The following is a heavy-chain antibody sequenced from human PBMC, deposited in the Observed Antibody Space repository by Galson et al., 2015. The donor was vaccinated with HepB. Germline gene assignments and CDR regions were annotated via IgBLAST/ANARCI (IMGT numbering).Heavy chain of an antibody. D-gene: IGHD6-19*01. CDR1: GFTFSSYW. Sequence: SLRLSCAASGFTFSSYWMSWVRQAPGKGLEWVANIKQDGSEKYYVDSVKGRFTISRDNAKNSLYLQMNSLRAEDTAVYYCARGGARVPYSSGWIHWGQGTLVTVSS. CDR3: ARGGARVPYSSGWIH. J-gene: IGHJ4*02. CDR2: IKQDGSEK. V-gene: IGHV3-7*03.